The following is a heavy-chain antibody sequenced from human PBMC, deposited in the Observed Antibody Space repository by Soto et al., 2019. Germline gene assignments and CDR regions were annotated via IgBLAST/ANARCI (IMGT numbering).Heavy chain of an antibody. Sequence: SSETLSLTCTVSTDSSSFTNSYWGWIRQPPGKGLQWIGSSSYNGGTFYNPSLKGRVVISFGTSKKQSSLQVTSVTAADTAVYFRARHRIEVVWRGFDFWGQGSPVTVSS. J-gene: IGHJ4*02. D-gene: IGHD3-10*01. CDR2: SSYNGGT. CDR3: ARHRIEVVWRGFDF. CDR1: TDSSSFTNSY. V-gene: IGHV4-39*01.